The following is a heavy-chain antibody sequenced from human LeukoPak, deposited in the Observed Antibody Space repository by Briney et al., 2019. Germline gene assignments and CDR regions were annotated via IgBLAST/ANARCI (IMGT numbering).Heavy chain of an antibody. V-gene: IGHV1-46*01. Sequence: ASVKVSCKASGYTFTSYYMHCVRQAPGQGLEWMGIINPSGGSTSYAQKFQGRVTMTRDTSTSTVYMELSSLRSEDTAVYYCASASGFRRYTYDYWGQGTLVTVSS. D-gene: IGHD2-2*02. CDR2: INPSGGST. CDR3: ASASGFRRYTYDY. J-gene: IGHJ4*02. CDR1: GYTFTSYY.